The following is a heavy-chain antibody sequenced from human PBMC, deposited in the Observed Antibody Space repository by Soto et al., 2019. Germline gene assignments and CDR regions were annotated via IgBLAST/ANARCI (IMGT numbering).Heavy chain of an antibody. J-gene: IGHJ6*02. Sequence: SETLSLTCSVSGAAINTYSWTWIRQPAGKGLEWIGRIYTSASINYNPSLKGRVTLSVDTSTNQVSLRLASVTAADTAIYYCARDREAGYNFYYGMDVWGQGTTVTVSS. CDR1: GAAINTYS. V-gene: IGHV4-4*07. CDR2: IYTSASI. CDR3: ARDREAGYNFYYGMDV. D-gene: IGHD6-19*01.